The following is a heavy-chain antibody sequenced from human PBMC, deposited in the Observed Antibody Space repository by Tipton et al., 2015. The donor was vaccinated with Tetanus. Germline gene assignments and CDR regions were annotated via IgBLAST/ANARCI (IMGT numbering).Heavy chain of an antibody. CDR3: ARDRGDYIYYGMDV. CDR1: GYTFTGYY. Sequence: QLVQSGAEMKKPGDSVKVSCKDSGYTFTGYYIYWVRQAPGQGLEWMGWIDPNSGGTVYAQKFQGRVTMTRDTSISTAYMELRSLRSDDTAVYYCARDRGDYIYYGMDVWGPGTTVTVS. CDR2: IDPNSGGT. V-gene: IGHV1-2*02. D-gene: IGHD3-22*01. J-gene: IGHJ6*02.